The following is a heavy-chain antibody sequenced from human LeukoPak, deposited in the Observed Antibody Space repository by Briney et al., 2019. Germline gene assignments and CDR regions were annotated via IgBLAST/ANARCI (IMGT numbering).Heavy chain of an antibody. V-gene: IGHV1-69*13. J-gene: IGHJ3*02. D-gene: IGHD6-13*01. Sequence: SVKVSCKASGGTFSSYAISWVRQAPGQGLEWMGGIIPIFGTANYAQKFQGRVTITADESTSTAYIELSSLRSEDTAVYYCAAPYSSSSDAFDIWGQGTMVTVSS. CDR1: GGTFSSYA. CDR3: AAPYSSSSDAFDI. CDR2: IIPIFGTA.